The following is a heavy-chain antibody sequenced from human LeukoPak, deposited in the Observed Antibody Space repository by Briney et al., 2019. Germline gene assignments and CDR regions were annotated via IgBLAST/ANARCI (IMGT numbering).Heavy chain of an antibody. D-gene: IGHD3-10*01. J-gene: IGHJ6*02. CDR3: ARDTPPEFTPGDYYYGMGV. CDR1: GYTFTSNH. Sequence: ATVKVSCKASGYTFTSNHIHWVRQAPGQGLEWMGIINPSGGSTSYAQKFQGRVTMTRDTSTSTVYMELSSLRSEDTAVYYCARDTPPEFTPGDYYYGMGVWGQGTTVTVSS. V-gene: IGHV1-46*01. CDR2: INPSGGST.